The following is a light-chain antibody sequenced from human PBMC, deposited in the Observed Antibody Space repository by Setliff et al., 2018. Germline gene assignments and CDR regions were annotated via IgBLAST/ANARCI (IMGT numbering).Light chain of an antibody. CDR2: EVS. J-gene: IGLJ1*01. Sequence: QSVLTQPPSASGSPGQSVTISCTGTSSDVGGYNYVSWYQQHPGKAPKLMIYEVSKRLSGVPDRFSGSKSGNTASLTVSGLQAEDEADYYCSSYAGSNNPYVFGTGTKATVL. CDR3: SSYAGSNNPYV. V-gene: IGLV2-8*01. CDR1: SSDVGGYNY.